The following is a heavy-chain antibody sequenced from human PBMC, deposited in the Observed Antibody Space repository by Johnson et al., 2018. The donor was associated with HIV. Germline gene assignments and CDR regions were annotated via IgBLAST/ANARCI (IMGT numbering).Heavy chain of an antibody. CDR3: ARDPYTSAGNPFEI. D-gene: IGHD3-10*01. V-gene: IGHV3-66*02. J-gene: IGHJ3*02. Sequence: ESGGGLVQPGGSLRLSCAASEFTVSSNYMNWVRQAPGKGLEWVSVIFGGGRTHYADSVKGRFTISRDNSKNTLFLQMNSLRAEDTAVYYCARDPYTSAGNPFEIWGQGTRVTVS. CDR2: IFGGGRT. CDR1: EFTVSSNY.